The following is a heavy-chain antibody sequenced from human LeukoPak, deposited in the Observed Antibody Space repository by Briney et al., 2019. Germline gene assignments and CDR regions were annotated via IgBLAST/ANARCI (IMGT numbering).Heavy chain of an antibody. Sequence: PGGSLRLSCAASGFTFSSYAMSWVRQAPGKGLEWVSAISGSGGSTYYADSVKGRFTISRDNSKNTLYLQMNSLRAEDTAVYYCANQYCSSTSCYGYYYYYYMDVWGKGTTVTVSS. V-gene: IGHV3-23*01. CDR1: GFTFSSYA. J-gene: IGHJ6*03. CDR3: ANQYCSSTSCYGYYYYYYMDV. D-gene: IGHD2-2*01. CDR2: ISGSGGST.